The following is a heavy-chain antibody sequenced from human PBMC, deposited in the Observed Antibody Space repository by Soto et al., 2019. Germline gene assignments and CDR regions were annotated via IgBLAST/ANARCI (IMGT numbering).Heavy chain of an antibody. CDR3: ARTSTGVATIWAGGSGIFSFDY. CDR2: IFSNDEK. V-gene: IGHV2-26*01. D-gene: IGHD5-12*01. CDR1: GFSLSNARMG. Sequence: ESGPTLVNPTETLTLTCTVSGFSLSNARMGVSWIRQPPGKALEWLAHIFSNDEKSYSTSLKSRLTISKDTSKSQVVLTMTNMDPVDTATYYCARTSTGVATIWAGGSGIFSFDYWGQGTLVTVSS. J-gene: IGHJ4*02.